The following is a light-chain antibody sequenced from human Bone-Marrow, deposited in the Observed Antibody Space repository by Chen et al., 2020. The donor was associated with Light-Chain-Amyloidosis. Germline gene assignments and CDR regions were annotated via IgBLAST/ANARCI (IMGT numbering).Light chain of an antibody. CDR2: FNS. J-gene: IGLJ2*01. V-gene: IGLV1-44*01. Sequence: QSVLTQSPSASGTPGPRVTISCSGSRSSIGTNTVNWYQQFPGTAPKLLIYFNSQRPSGVPDRFSGSKSGTSASLAISGLQSDDEADYFCAAWDDGLNGVLFGGGTKLTVL. CDR1: RSSIGTNT. CDR3: AAWDDGLNGVL.